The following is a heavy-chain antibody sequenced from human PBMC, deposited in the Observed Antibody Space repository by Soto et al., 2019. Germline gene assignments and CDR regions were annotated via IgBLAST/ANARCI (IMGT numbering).Heavy chain of an antibody. D-gene: IGHD2-15*01. V-gene: IGHV3-21*01. Sequence: GSLRLSCAASGFTFSSYSMNWVRQAPGKGLEWVSSISSSSSYIYYADSVKGRFTISRDNAKNSLYLQMNSLRAEDTAVYYCASGYCSGGSCYRPWGQGTLVTVSS. CDR1: GFTFSSYS. J-gene: IGHJ5*02. CDR2: ISSSSSYI. CDR3: ASGYCSGGSCYRP.